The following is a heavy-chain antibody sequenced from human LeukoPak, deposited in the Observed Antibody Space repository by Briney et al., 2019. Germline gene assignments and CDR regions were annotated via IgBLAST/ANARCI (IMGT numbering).Heavy chain of an antibody. D-gene: IGHD1-26*01. CDR1: GGSISSGGYS. Sequence: SETLSLTCAVSGGSISSGGYSWSWIRQPPGKGLEWIGYIYHSGSTYYNPSLKSRVTISVDRSKNQFSLKLNSVTAADTAVYYCAREDLFGSYNAWAVYYYGMDVWGQGTTVTVSS. V-gene: IGHV4-30-2*01. CDR3: AREDLFGSYNAWAVYYYGMDV. J-gene: IGHJ6*02. CDR2: IYHSGST.